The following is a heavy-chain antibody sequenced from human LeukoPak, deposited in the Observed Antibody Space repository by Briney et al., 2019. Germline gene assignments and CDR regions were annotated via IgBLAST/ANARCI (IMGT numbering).Heavy chain of an antibody. CDR1: GFTFSSYG. Sequence: GSLRLSCAASGFTFSSYGMHWVRQAPGKGLEWVAVIWYDGSNKYYADSVKGRFTISRDNSKNTLYLQMNSLRSEDTAVYYCARGGSGYDKNWFDPWGQGTLVTVSS. D-gene: IGHD5-12*01. V-gene: IGHV3-33*01. J-gene: IGHJ5*02. CDR3: ARGGSGYDKNWFDP. CDR2: IWYDGSNK.